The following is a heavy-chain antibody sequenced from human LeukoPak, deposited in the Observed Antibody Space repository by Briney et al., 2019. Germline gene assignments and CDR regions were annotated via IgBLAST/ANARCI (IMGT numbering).Heavy chain of an antibody. CDR3: AREVSSSQQLFDY. CDR1: GGSISGYH. V-gene: IGHV4-59*01. Sequence: SETLSLTCNVSGGSISGYHWSWIRQPPGMGLEWIGYIYYTGSTKYNPSLKSRVTMSLDTSKNQFSLKLSSVTAADTAVYYCAREVSSSQQLFDYWGQGTLVTVSS. J-gene: IGHJ4*02. CDR2: IYYTGST. D-gene: IGHD6-13*01.